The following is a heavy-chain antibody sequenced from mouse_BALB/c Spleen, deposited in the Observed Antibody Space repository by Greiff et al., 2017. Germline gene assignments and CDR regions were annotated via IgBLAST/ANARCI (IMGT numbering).Heavy chain of an antibody. D-gene: IGHD4-1*02. V-gene: IGHV5-12-2*01. J-gene: IGHJ2*01. CDR3: SRHATGSFYFDY. CDR1: GFTFSSYT. Sequence: EVHLVESGGDLVKPGGSLKLSCAASGFTFSSYTMSWVRQTPEKRLEWVAYISNGGGSTYYPDTVKGRFTISRDNAKNTLYLQMSSLKSEDTAMYYCSRHATGSFYFDYWGQGTTLTVSS. CDR2: ISNGGGST.